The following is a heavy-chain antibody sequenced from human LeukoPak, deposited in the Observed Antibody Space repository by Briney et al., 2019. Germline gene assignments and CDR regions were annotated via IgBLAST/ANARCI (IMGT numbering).Heavy chain of an antibody. V-gene: IGHV3-30*02. Sequence: GGSLRLSCAASGFTFSSYGMHWVRQAPGKGLEWVAFIRYDGSNKYYADSVKGRFTISRDNSKNTLYLQMNSLRAEDTAVYYCAKDELVVVPAAINAFDIWGQGTMVTVSS. CDR2: IRYDGSNK. CDR1: GFTFSSYG. CDR3: AKDELVVVPAAINAFDI. J-gene: IGHJ3*02. D-gene: IGHD2-2*01.